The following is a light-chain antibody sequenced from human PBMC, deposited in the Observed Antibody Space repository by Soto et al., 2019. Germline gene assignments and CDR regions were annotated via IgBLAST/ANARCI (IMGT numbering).Light chain of an antibody. CDR3: QQYNNWPPWT. CDR2: GAS. V-gene: IGKV3-15*01. J-gene: IGKJ1*01. CDR1: QSVSSN. Sequence: PATLSVSPGERATLSCRASQSVSSNLAWYQQKPGQAPRLLIYGASTRATGIPARFSGSGSGTEFTLTISSLQSEDFAVYYCQQYNNWPPWTFGQGTKVDIK.